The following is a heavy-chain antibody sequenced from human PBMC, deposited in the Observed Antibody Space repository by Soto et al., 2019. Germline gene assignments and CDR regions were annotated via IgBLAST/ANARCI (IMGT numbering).Heavy chain of an antibody. J-gene: IGHJ6*02. CDR1: GFTFSSYA. D-gene: IGHD6-19*01. Sequence: GRSLRLSCSASGFTFSSYAMHWVRQAPGKGLEYVSAISSNGGSTYYADSVKGRFTISRDNSKNTLYLQMSSLRAEDTAVYYCVKGIAVAGGPNYYYYGMDVWGQGTTVTVSS. CDR2: ISSNGGST. V-gene: IGHV3-64D*08. CDR3: VKGIAVAGGPNYYYYGMDV.